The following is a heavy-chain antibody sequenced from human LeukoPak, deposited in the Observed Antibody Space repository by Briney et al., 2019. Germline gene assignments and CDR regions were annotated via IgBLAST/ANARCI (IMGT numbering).Heavy chain of an antibody. D-gene: IGHD6-13*01. CDR3: ARDSSSWYSHFDY. J-gene: IGHJ4*02. CDR2: IKQDGSEK. CDR1: GFTFSSYW. V-gene: IGHV3-7*01. Sequence: GGSLRLSCAASGFTFSSYWMSWVRQAPGKGLEWVANIKQDGSEKYYVDSVKGRFTISRDNAKNSLYLQMNSLRAEDTAVYYCARDSSSWYSHFDYWGQGTLVTVSS.